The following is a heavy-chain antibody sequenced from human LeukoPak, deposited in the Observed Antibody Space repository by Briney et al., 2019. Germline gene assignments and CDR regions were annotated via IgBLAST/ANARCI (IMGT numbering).Heavy chain of an antibody. CDR2: IYPGGSDA. Sequence: KPGESLKISCKGSGYSFSNYWIGWVRQMPGRGLDWMGIIYPGGSDARYSPSFQGQVTISADKSLSTAFLQWSSLKASDTAMYYCARHPGVISDPFDIWGQGTVVTVSS. J-gene: IGHJ3*02. V-gene: IGHV5-51*01. CDR3: ARHPGVISDPFDI. CDR1: GYSFSNYW. D-gene: IGHD3-16*02.